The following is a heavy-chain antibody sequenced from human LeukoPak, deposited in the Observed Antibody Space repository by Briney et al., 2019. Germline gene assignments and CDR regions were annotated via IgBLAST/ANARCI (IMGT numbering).Heavy chain of an antibody. CDR2: ISYDGSNK. CDR3: ARDYDSSGLDY. CDR1: GFTFISYA. Sequence: GGSLRLSCAASGFTFISYAMHWVRQAPGRGLEWVAVISYDGSNKYYADSVKGRFTISRDNSKNTLYLQMNSLRAEDTAVYYCARDYDSSGLDYWGQGTLVTVSS. D-gene: IGHD3-22*01. J-gene: IGHJ4*02. V-gene: IGHV3-30*04.